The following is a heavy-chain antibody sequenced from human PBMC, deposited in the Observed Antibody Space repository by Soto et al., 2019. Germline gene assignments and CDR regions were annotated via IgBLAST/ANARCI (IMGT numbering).Heavy chain of an antibody. V-gene: IGHV1-18*01. CDR1: VYTFNSYG. Sequence: QVQLVQSGTEGKKPGASVKVSCKASVYTFNSYGISWVRQAPGQGLEWMGWISPYDDNTNYAQNLQGRVTMTTDTSTRTAYMELRSLRSDDTAVYYCARGGYYDSSGSRNYHYYGMDAWGQGTTVTVS. CDR3: ARGGYYDSSGSRNYHYYGMDA. CDR2: ISPYDDNT. J-gene: IGHJ6*02. D-gene: IGHD3-22*01.